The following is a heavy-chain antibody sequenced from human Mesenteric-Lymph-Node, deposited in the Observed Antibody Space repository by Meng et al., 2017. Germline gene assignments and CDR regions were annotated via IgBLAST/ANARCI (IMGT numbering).Heavy chain of an antibody. CDR1: GFTFSSYW. J-gene: IGHJ6*02. V-gene: IGHV3-7*01. D-gene: IGHD6-13*01. CDR3: ARGGSCYYYYGMDV. CDR2: IKQDGSEK. Sequence: GESLKISCAASGFTFSSYWMSWVRQAPGKGLEWVANIKQDGSEKYYVDSVKGRFTISRDNAKNSLYLQMNSLRAEDTAVYYCARGGSCYYYYGMDVWGQGTTVTVSS.